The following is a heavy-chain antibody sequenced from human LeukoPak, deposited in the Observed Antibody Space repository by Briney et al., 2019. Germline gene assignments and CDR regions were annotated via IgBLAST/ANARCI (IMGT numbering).Heavy chain of an antibody. CDR1: GGTFSSYA. V-gene: IGHV1-69*13. Sequence: SVKVSCKASGGTFSSYAISWVRQAPGQGLEWMGGIIPIFGTANYAQKFQGRVTITADESTSTAYMELSSLRSEDTAVYYCARAPAGWLQLDLAFDYWGQGTLVTVSS. CDR3: ARAPAGWLQLDLAFDY. D-gene: IGHD5-24*01. CDR2: IIPIFGTA. J-gene: IGHJ4*02.